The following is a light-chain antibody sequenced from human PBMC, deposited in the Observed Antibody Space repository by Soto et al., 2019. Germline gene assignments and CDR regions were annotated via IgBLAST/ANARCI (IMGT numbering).Light chain of an antibody. CDR2: KAS. V-gene: IGKV1-5*03. Sequence: DNQMTQSPSTLSAAVGDRVTITCRASQSISSWLAWYQQKPGKAPKLLIYKASSLESEVPPRFSGSGSGTEFTLTISSLQPDDFATYYCHQYNSYPIAFGQGTRLEI. CDR1: QSISSW. J-gene: IGKJ5*01. CDR3: HQYNSYPIA.